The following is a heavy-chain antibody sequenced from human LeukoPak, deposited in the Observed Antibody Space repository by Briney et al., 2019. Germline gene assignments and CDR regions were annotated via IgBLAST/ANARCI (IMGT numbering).Heavy chain of an antibody. J-gene: IGHJ4*02. V-gene: IGHV1-18*01. CDR1: GYTFTRYG. CDR3: ARVAVITAAGTYDY. D-gene: IGHD6-13*01. Sequence: ASVKVSCKTSGYTFTRYGITWVRQAPGQGLEWMGWISTYNGDTKYAQNLQGRVTMTRDTSTNTAYMELRSLRSDDTAVYYCARVAVITAAGTYDYWGQGTLVTVSS. CDR2: ISTYNGDT.